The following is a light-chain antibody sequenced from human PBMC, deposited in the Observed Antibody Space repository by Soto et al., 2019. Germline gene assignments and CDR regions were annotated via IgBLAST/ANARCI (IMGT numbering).Light chain of an antibody. J-gene: IGKJ1*01. Sequence: EIVMTQSPATLSVSPVEGVTLSCMASQSVSSNLAWYQQRPGQAPRLLIHGATTRATGIPARFSGSGSGTDFTLTISRLEPEDFAVYYCQQYGSSPWTFGQGTKVDIK. CDR1: QSVSSN. CDR2: GAT. V-gene: IGKV3-15*01. CDR3: QQYGSSPWT.